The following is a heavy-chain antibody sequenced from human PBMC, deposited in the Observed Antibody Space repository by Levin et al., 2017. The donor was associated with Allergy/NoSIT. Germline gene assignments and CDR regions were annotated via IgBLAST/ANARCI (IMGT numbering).Heavy chain of an antibody. J-gene: IGHJ1*01. D-gene: IGHD3-10*01. CDR2: IYPGDSDT. CDR1: GYSFTSYW. Sequence: PGGSLRLSCKGSGYSFTSYWIGWVRQMPGKGLEWMGIIYPGDSDTRYSPSFQGQVTISADKSISTAYLQWSSLKASDTAMYYCASPYYGSGTFDFQHWGQGTLVTVSS. CDR3: ASPYYGSGTFDFQH. V-gene: IGHV5-51*01.